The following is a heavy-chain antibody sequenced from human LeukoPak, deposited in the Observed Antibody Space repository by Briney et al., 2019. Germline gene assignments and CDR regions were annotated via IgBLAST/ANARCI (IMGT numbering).Heavy chain of an antibody. V-gene: IGHV1-2*02. CDR1: GYTFTGYY. Sequence: WASVKVSCKASGYTFTGYYMHWVRQAPGQGLEWMGWINPNSGGTNYAQKFQGRVTMTRDTSISTAYMELSRLRSDDTAVYYCARDRGYSSGWYVLGPDYWGQGTLVTVSS. CDR2: INPNSGGT. J-gene: IGHJ4*02. D-gene: IGHD6-19*01. CDR3: ARDRGYSSGWYVLGPDY.